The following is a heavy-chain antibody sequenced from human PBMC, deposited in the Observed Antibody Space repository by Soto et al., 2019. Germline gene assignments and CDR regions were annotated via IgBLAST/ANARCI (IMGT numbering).Heavy chain of an antibody. D-gene: IGHD6-13*01. CDR2: ISSNGGST. CDR3: VKDFSSSWIETADYFDD. CDR1: GFTFSSYA. J-gene: IGHJ4*02. V-gene: IGHV3-64D*06. Sequence: GGSLRLSCSASGFTFSSYAMHWVRQAPGKGLEYVSAISSNGGSTYYADSVKGRFTISRDNSKNTLYLQMSSLRAEDTAVYYCVKDFSSSWIETADYFDDWGQGTLVTVAS.